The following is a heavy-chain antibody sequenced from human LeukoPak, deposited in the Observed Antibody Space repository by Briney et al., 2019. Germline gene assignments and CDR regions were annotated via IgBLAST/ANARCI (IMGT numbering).Heavy chain of an antibody. J-gene: IGHJ4*02. V-gene: IGHV4-59*01. D-gene: IGHD2-15*01. CDR2: VYYSGNT. CDR3: ARFFYSYFDY. CDR1: GGSLSSYY. Sequence: SETLSLTCTVSGGSLSSYYWSWIRQPPGRGLEWIGYVYYSGNTDYNPSLKSRVTISVDTSQNQFSLHLSSVTAADTAVYYCARFFYSYFDYWGQGTLVTVSS.